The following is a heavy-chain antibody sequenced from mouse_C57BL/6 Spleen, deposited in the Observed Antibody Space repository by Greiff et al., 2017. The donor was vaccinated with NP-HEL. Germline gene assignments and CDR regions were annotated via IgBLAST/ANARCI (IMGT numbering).Heavy chain of an antibody. CDR2: IYPRSGNT. V-gene: IGHV1-81*01. J-gene: IGHJ2*01. Sequence: VKLQESGAELVRPGASVKLSCKASGYTFTSYGISWVKQRPGQGLEWIGEIYPRSGNTYYNEKFKGKATLTADKSSSTAYMELRSLTSEDSAVYFCARGTTVPYFDYWGQGTTLTVSS. D-gene: IGHD1-1*01. CDR1: GYTFTSYG. CDR3: ARGTTVPYFDY.